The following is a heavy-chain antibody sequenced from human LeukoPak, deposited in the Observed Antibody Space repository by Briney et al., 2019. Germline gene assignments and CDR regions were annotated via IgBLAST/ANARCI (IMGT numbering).Heavy chain of an antibody. D-gene: IGHD6-25*01. CDR3: GFSEGDY. CDR1: GGSISSGSHY. CDR2: IFASGNT. J-gene: IGHJ4*02. V-gene: IGHV4-61*02. Sequence: ASETLSLTCTVSGGSISSGSHYWTWIRQPAGKGLEWIGRIFASGNTNYNPSLKSRVTISIDTSKNQFSLKLSSVTAADTAMYFCGFSEGDYWGQGALVTVSS.